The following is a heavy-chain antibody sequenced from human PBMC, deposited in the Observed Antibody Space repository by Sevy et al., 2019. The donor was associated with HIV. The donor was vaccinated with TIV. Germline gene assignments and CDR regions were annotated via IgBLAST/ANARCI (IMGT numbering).Heavy chain of an antibody. Sequence: ASVKVSCKASGYTFTSYGISWVRQAPGQGLEWMGWISAYNGNTNYAQMLQGRVTMTTDTSTSTAYMELRSLRSDDTAVYYCARVLYQNDAFDIWGQGTMVTVSS. CDR2: ISAYNGNT. D-gene: IGHD3-16*02. CDR3: ARVLYQNDAFDI. CDR1: GYTFTSYG. V-gene: IGHV1-18*01. J-gene: IGHJ3*02.